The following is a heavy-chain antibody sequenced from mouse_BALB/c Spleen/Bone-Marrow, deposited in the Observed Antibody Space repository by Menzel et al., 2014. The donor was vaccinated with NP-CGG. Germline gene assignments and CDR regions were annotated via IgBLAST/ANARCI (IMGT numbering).Heavy chain of an antibody. V-gene: IGHV1-18*01. D-gene: IGHD2-12*01. CDR2: INPNIGGT. CDR3: TRSRYEDY. CDR1: GYTFTDYT. Sequence: EVKLMESGPELVKPGASVKISCKPSGYTFTDYTMHWVKQSHGKSLEWIGHINPNIGGTNYNQKFKGKATLTLDKSSRTAYMELRSLTSEDSAVYYGTRSRYEDYRGPGTTLT. J-gene: IGHJ2*01.